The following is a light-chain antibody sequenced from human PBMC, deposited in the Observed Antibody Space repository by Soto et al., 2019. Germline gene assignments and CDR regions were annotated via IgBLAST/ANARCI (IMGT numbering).Light chain of an antibody. Sequence: DIQMTQPPSSLSASVGDRVTITCRASQSISSYLNWYXQKPGKXXKXLIFAASSLQSGVPSRFSGSGSGTNLTITISSLQPEDCEAYYGQQSYSAPITFGQGTRLEIK. CDR3: QQSYSAPIT. J-gene: IGKJ5*01. CDR1: QSISSY. V-gene: IGKV1-39*01. CDR2: AAS.